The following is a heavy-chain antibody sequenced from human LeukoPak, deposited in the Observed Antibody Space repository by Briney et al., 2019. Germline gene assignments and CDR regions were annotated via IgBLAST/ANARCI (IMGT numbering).Heavy chain of an antibody. CDR2: IYYSGST. J-gene: IGHJ4*02. V-gene: IGHV4-59*01. D-gene: IGHD6-13*01. Sequence: SETLSLTCTVSGGSISSYYWSWMRQPPGKGLEWIGYIYYSGSTNYNPSLKSRVTISEDTSKNQFSLKLSSVTTADTAVYYCARVGSSWLPFDYWGQGILVTVSS. CDR1: GGSISSYY. CDR3: ARVGSSWLPFDY.